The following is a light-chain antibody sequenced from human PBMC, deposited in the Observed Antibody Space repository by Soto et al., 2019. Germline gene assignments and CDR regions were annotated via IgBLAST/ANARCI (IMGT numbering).Light chain of an antibody. J-gene: IGKJ1*01. V-gene: IGKV3-20*01. CDR3: QQYGTSPWT. CDR2: GAF. Sequence: ESVLTQSPGTLSLSPGERATLFCRASQSVSRSYLVWYQQKPGQAPRLPIYGAFNRATGIPDRFSGSGSGTDFTLTISRLEPEDFAVYYCQQYGTSPWTFGQGTKVDIK. CDR1: QSVSRSY.